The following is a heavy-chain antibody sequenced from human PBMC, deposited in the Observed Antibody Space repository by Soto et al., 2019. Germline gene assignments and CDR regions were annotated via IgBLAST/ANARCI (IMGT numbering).Heavy chain of an antibody. CDR3: GGSGGGEDY. CDR2: IYHSGST. Sequence: QVQLQESGPGLVKPSGTLSLSCAVSGGSIISSHWWTWVRQPPGKGLEWIGEIYHSGSTNYNPSPKAGGTISIDAPRNQLSLNLGSVTAAETPVYFSGGSGGGEDYWGQGILVTVSS. CDR1: GGSIISSHW. J-gene: IGHJ4*02. D-gene: IGHD2-15*01. V-gene: IGHV4-4*02.